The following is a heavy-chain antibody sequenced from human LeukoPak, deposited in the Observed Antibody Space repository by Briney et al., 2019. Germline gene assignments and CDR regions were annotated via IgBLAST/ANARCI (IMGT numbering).Heavy chain of an antibody. CDR2: INWNGGST. J-gene: IGHJ4*02. D-gene: IGHD3-3*01. CDR1: GFIFEDYG. Sequence: GGSLRLSCAPSGFIFEDYGMHWVRQAPGKGLEWVSGINWNGGSTGYADSVKGRFTISRDNAENSLYLQMNSLRAEDTALYYCARWGSGYNLFDYWGQGILVTVSS. V-gene: IGHV3-20*04. CDR3: ARWGSGYNLFDY.